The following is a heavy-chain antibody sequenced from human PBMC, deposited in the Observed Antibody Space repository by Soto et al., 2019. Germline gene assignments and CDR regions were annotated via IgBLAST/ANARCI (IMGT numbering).Heavy chain of an antibody. Sequence: GGSLRLSCAASGFTFSSYGMHWVRQAPGKGLEWVAVISYDGSNKYYADSVKGRFTISRDNSKNTLYLQMNSLRAEDTAVYYCENLQDLDFYGEFDYWGQGILVTVSS. CDR2: ISYDGSNK. J-gene: IGHJ4*02. D-gene: IGHD4-17*01. CDR1: GFTFSSYG. CDR3: ENLQDLDFYGEFDY. V-gene: IGHV3-30*18.